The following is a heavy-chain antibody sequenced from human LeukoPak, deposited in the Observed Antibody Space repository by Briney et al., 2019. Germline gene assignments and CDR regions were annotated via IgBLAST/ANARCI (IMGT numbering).Heavy chain of an antibody. CDR1: GFTFNNYW. CDR2: INTDGSVT. CDR3: TRDDPTLGGTDFDY. V-gene: IGHV3-74*01. Sequence: GGSLRLSCAASGFTFNNYWMYWVRQAPGKGLVWVSRINTDGSVTTYADSVKGRFTISRDNAKNTLYLQMNSLGAEDTAVYYCTRDDPTLGGTDFDYWGQGALVTVSS. D-gene: IGHD1-26*01. J-gene: IGHJ4*02.